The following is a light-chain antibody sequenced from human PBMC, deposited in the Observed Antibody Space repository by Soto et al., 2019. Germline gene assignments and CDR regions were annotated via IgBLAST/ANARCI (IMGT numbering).Light chain of an antibody. V-gene: IGLV2-14*01. CDR1: SSDLGAYNY. Sequence: QSVLTQPASVSGSPGQTLTISCIGTSSDLGAYNYVSWYQQHPGNVPKLMIYEVTNRPSGLSNRFSCSKSGNTASLTISGLQTEDEADYFCSSYSSTSTLYVFGTGTKVTVL. CDR3: SSYSSTSTLYV. J-gene: IGLJ1*01. CDR2: EVT.